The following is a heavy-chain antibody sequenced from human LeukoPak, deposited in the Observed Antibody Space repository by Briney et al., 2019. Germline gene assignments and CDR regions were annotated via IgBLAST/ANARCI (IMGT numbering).Heavy chain of an antibody. D-gene: IGHD3-16*02. CDR2: FDPEDGET. V-gene: IGHV1-24*01. CDR3: ATAVSYYDYVWGSYRHPNPYFDY. CDR1: GYTLTELS. J-gene: IGHJ4*02. Sequence: ASVNVSCTVSGYTLTELSMHWVRQAPGKGLEWMGGFDPEDGETIYAQKFQGRVTMTEDTSTDTAYMELSSLRSEDTAVYYCATAVSYYDYVWGSYRHPNPYFDYWGQGTLVTVSS.